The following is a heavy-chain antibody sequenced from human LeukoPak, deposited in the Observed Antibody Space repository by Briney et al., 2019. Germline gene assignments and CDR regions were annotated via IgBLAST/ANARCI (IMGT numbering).Heavy chain of an antibody. J-gene: IGHJ4*02. V-gene: IGHV3-30*18. D-gene: IGHD3-10*01. CDR2: ISYDGNNK. Sequence: PGRSLRLSCAASGFTFSNSAMNWVRQAPGKGLEWVAVISYDGNNKYYSDSVKGRFTISRDNSKNTLYLQMNSPRAEDTAVYYCAKDMYYRGSGSYFNVDYWGQGTLVTVSS. CDR1: GFTFSNSA. CDR3: AKDMYYRGSGSYFNVDY.